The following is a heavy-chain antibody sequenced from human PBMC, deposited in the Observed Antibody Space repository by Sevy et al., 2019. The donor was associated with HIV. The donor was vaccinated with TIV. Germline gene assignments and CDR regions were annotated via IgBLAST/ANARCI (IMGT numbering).Heavy chain of an antibody. J-gene: IGHJ3*01. CDR2: IYHSGNT. CDR3: ARDGGTMTTPGCLDF. Sequence: SETLSLTCAVSGASISSGVYSWNWIRQPPGKGLEWIGYIYHSGNTYYNPSLKSRVTISVDRSNNQLSLKMRSVTAADTAVYYCARDGGTMTTPGCLDFWGQGIMVTVSS. CDR1: GASISSGVYS. D-gene: IGHD4-17*01. V-gene: IGHV4-30-2*01.